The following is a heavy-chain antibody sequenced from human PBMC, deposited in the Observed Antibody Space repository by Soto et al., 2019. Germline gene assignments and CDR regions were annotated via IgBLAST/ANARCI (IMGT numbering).Heavy chain of an antibody. D-gene: IGHD3-3*01. Sequence: GGSLRLSCVASGFSFSNHHMNWIRQAPGKGLEWVANINQDGTEKYYVDSVKGRFTISRDNAKNSLYLQMNSLRVEDTAVYYCARDPGFSADYWGQGTLVTVSS. CDR1: GFSFSNHH. CDR3: ARDPGFSADY. V-gene: IGHV3-7*01. J-gene: IGHJ4*02. CDR2: INQDGTEK.